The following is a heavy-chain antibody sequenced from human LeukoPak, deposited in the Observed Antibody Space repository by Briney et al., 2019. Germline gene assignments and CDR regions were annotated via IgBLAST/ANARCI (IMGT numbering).Heavy chain of an antibody. D-gene: IGHD6-19*01. J-gene: IGHJ4*02. CDR2: IYYSGST. CDR1: GGSISSGSYY. CDR3: ARGSGWYLF. Sequence: SETLSLTCTVSGGSISSGSYYWSWIRQPAGKGLEWIGYIYYSGSTNYNPSLKSRVTISVDTSKNQVSLKLSSVTAADTAVYYCARGSGWYLFWGQGTLVTVSS. V-gene: IGHV4-61*10.